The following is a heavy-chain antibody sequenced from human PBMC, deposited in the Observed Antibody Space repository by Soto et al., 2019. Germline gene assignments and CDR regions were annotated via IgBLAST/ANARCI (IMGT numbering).Heavy chain of an antibody. J-gene: IGHJ6*02. CDR3: ARDTAVAGTVFYYYYYGMDV. Sequence: VASVKVSCKASGYTFTSYGISWVRQAPGQGLEWMGWISAYNGNTNYAQKLQGRVTMTTDTSTSTAYMELRSLRSDDTAVYYCARDTAVAGTVFYYYYYGMDVWGQGTTVTVSS. D-gene: IGHD6-19*01. CDR2: ISAYNGNT. CDR1: GYTFTSYG. V-gene: IGHV1-18*04.